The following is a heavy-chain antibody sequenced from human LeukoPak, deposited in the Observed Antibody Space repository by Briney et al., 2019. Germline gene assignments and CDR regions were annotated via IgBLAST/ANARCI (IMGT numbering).Heavy chain of an antibody. CDR3: ARVGTGNDAFDI. J-gene: IGHJ3*02. D-gene: IGHD3/OR15-3a*01. Sequence: GGSLRHSCAASGFTFRSYSMNWVRQAPGKGLEWVSSISSSSSYIYYADSVKGRFTISRDNAKNSLYLQMNSLRAEDTAVYYCARVGTGNDAFDIWGQGTMVTVSS. CDR1: GFTFRSYS. CDR2: ISSSSSYI. V-gene: IGHV3-21*01.